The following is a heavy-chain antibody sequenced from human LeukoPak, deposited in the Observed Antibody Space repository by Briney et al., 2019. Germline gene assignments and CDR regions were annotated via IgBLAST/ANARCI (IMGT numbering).Heavy chain of an antibody. CDR3: ARDMQLGVHNWFDP. J-gene: IGHJ5*02. D-gene: IGHD6-6*01. V-gene: IGHV4-61*08. CDR1: GGSISSGGYY. CDR2: IYYSGST. Sequence: SQTLSLTCTVSGGSISSGGYYWSWIRQPPGKGLEWIGYIYYSGSTNYNPSLKSRVTISVDTSKNQFSLKLSSVTAADTAVYYCARDMQLGVHNWFDPWGQGTLVTVSS.